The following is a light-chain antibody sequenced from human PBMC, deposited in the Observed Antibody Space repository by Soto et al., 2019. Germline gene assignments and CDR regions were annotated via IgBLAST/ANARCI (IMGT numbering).Light chain of an antibody. Sequence: DIVMTQSPDSLAVSLGERATINCKSSQSVLYSSNNKNYLAWYQLKPGQPPRLLIYWASTRESGVPDRFSGSGSGTDFTLTNSSLQAEDVAVYYCQQYYSAPPLTFGGGTKVEIK. CDR3: QQYYSAPPLT. CDR1: QSVLYSSNNKNY. J-gene: IGKJ4*01. CDR2: WAS. V-gene: IGKV4-1*01.